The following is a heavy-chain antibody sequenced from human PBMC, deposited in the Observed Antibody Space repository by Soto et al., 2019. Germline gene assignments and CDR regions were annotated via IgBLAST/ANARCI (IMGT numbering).Heavy chain of an antibody. CDR3: ARLSPSLRYYYYGMDV. J-gene: IGHJ6*02. CDR1: GCSISSSSYY. V-gene: IGHV4-39*01. CDR2: IYYSGST. Sequence: SETLSLTCTVSGCSISSSSYYWGWIRQPPGKGLEWIGSIYYSGSTYYNPSLKSRVTISVDTSKNQFSLKLSSVTAADKAVYYCARLSPSLRYYYYGMDVWGQGTTVTVSS.